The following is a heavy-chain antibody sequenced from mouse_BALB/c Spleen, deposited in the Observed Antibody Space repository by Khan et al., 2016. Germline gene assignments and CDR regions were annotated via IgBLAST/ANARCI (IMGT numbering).Heavy chain of an antibody. Sequence: EVQLQESGPGLVKPSQSLSLTCTVTGYSITSDYAWNWIRQFPGNQLEWMGYISYSGSTSYNPSLKSRISITRDTSKNQFFLQLNSVTTEDTATDYCARFAYWGQGTLVTVSA. CDR2: ISYSGST. V-gene: IGHV3-2*02. CDR1: GYSITSDYA. J-gene: IGHJ3*01. CDR3: ARFAY.